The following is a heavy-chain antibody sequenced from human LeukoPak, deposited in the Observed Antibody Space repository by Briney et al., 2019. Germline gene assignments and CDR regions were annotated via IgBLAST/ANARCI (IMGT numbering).Heavy chain of an antibody. CDR3: ARDSYGGNWSLGY. CDR2: VNPNNGGT. J-gene: IGHJ4*02. V-gene: IGHV1-2*02. D-gene: IGHD4-23*01. Sequence: ASVKVSCKASGFTFTGYYIHWVRQAPEQGLEWMGCVNPNNGGTNYAQMFQGRVTMTRDTSISTAYMELSRLTSDDTAVYYCARDSYGGNWSLGYWGQGTLVTVSS. CDR1: GFTFTGYY.